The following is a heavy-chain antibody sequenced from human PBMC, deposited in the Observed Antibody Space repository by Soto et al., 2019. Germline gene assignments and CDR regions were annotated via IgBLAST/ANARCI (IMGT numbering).Heavy chain of an antibody. V-gene: IGHV4-4*07. CDR1: GGSISSYY. Sequence: QVQLQESGPGLVKPSETLSLTCTVSGGSISSYYWSWIRQPAGKGLEWIGRIYTSGSTNYNPSLKSRVTMSVDTSKTQFSLKLSSVTAADTAVYYCAREGCSSTSCYKGFDYYYGMDVWGQGTTVTVSS. J-gene: IGHJ6*02. CDR2: IYTSGST. D-gene: IGHD2-2*02. CDR3: AREGCSSTSCYKGFDYYYGMDV.